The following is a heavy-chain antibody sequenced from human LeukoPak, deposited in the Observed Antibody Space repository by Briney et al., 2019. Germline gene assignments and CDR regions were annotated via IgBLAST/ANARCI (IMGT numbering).Heavy chain of an antibody. D-gene: IGHD3-9*01. V-gene: IGHV4-4*02. J-gene: IGHJ3*02. CDR1: GGSISSSNW. CDR2: IYHSGST. Sequence: SETLSLTCAVSGGSISSSNWWSWVRQPPGKGLEWIGEIYHSGSTYYNPSLKSRVTISVDTSKNQFSLKLSSVTAADTAVYYCARHAAVLRYFDWLSAPNMDAFDIWGQGTMVTVSS. CDR3: ARHAAVLRYFDWLSAPNMDAFDI.